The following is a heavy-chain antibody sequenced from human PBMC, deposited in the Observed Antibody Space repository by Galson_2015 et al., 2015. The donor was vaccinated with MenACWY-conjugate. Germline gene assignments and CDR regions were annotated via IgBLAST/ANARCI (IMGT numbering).Heavy chain of an antibody. CDR3: ARGLVGATVVGY. V-gene: IGHV1-3*01. CDR1: GYTFTSYA. Sequence: SVKVSCKASGYTFTSYAMHWVRQAPGQRLEWMGWINAGNGNTKYSQKFQGRVTITRDTSASTAYMELSSLRSEDTAVYYCARGLVGATVVGYWGQGTLVTVSS. CDR2: INAGNGNT. J-gene: IGHJ4*02. D-gene: IGHD1-26*01.